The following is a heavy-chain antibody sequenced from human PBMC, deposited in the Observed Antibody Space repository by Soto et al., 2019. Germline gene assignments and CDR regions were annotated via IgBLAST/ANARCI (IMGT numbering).Heavy chain of an antibody. CDR2: INPNSGGT. D-gene: IGHD3-22*01. CDR1: GYTFTGYY. Sequence: ASVKVSCKASGYTFTGYYMHWVRQAPGQGLEWMGWINPNSGGTNYAQRFQGRVTMTRDTSTSTAYMELRSLRSDDTAVYYCARTYYYDSSGYYHYFDYWGQGTLVTSPQ. V-gene: IGHV1-2*02. J-gene: IGHJ4*02. CDR3: ARTYYYDSSGYYHYFDY.